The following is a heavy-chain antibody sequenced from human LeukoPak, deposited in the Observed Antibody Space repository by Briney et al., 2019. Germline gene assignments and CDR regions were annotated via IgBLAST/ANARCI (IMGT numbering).Heavy chain of an antibody. CDR3: ARIPRVGATYYFDY. CDR2: IDWDDDK. J-gene: IGHJ4*02. D-gene: IGHD1-26*01. Sequence: SGPALVKPTQTLTLTCTFSGFSLSTSGMCVSWIRQPPGKALEWLARIDWDDDKYYSTSLKTRLTISKDTSKNQVVLTMTNMDPVDTATYYCARIPRVGATYYFDYWGQGTLVTVSS. CDR1: GFSLSTSGMC. V-gene: IGHV2-70*11.